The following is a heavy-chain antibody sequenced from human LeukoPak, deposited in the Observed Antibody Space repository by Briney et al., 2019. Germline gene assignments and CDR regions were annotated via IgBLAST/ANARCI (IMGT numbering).Heavy chain of an antibody. Sequence: GGSLRLSCAASGFTFSDYCMSWIRQAPGKGLEWVSYISSSSSTIYYADSVKGRFTISRDNAKNSLYLQMNSLRAEDTAVYYCARDYVAYYDFWSGYQEYNWFDPWGQGTLVTVSS. CDR3: ARDYVAYYDFWSGYQEYNWFDP. CDR1: GFTFSDYC. V-gene: IGHV3-11*04. CDR2: ISSSSSTI. D-gene: IGHD3-3*01. J-gene: IGHJ5*02.